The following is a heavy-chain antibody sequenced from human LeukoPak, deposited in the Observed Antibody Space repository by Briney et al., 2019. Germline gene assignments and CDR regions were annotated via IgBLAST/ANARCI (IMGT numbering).Heavy chain of an antibody. V-gene: IGHV3-64*01. CDR1: GFTFSSYA. CDR2: ISSNGGST. D-gene: IGHD6-13*01. J-gene: IGHJ5*02. CDR3: AREYSSSWFNWFDP. Sequence: PGGSLRLSCAASGFTFSSYAMHWVRQAPGKGLEYVSAISSNGGSTYYANSVEGRFTISRDNSKNTLYLQMGSLRAEDMAVYYCAREYSSSWFNWFDPWGQGTLVTVSS.